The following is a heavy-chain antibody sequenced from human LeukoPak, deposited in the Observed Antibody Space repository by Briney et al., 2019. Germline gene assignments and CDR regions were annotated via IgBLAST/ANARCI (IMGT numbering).Heavy chain of an antibody. CDR1: GYTFIDCY. CDR3: AKDSGPLDY. V-gene: IGHV1-2*02. D-gene: IGHD3-10*01. J-gene: IGHJ4*02. Sequence: ASVKVSCKASGYTFIDCYIHWGGQAPGQGGDGMGWINPNSGGTNYAQRFQGRVTMTRDTSISTAYMELSRLRSDDAAVYYCAKDSGPLDYWGQGTLVTVSS. CDR2: INPNSGGT.